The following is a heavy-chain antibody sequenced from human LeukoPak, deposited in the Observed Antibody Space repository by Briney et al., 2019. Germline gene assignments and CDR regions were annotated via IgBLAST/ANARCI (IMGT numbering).Heavy chain of an antibody. CDR1: GGSISSYY. D-gene: IGHD1-26*01. CDR2: IYYSGST. V-gene: IGHV4-59*08. CDR3: ARHKGRIVGATFNYWFDP. Sequence: PSETLSLTCTVSGGSISSYYWSWIRQPPGKGLEWIGYIYYSGSTNYNPSLKSRVAISVDTSKNQFSLKLSSVTAADTAVYYCARHKGRIVGATFNYWFDPWGQGTLVTVSS. J-gene: IGHJ5*02.